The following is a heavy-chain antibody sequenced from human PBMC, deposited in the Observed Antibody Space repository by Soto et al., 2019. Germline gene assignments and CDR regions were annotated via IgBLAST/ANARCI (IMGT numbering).Heavy chain of an antibody. CDR2: INYRGTT. CDR1: GGSITNGDYY. V-gene: IGHV4-31*03. D-gene: IGHD2-2*01. CDR3: ARDAPGEAPY. J-gene: IGHJ4*02. Sequence: QVQLQESGPGLVRPSQTLSLTCTVSGGSITNGDYYWNWLRQHPGKGLEWIGYINYRGTTFYNPSLKSRVFISVETSKNQFSLNLSSVTAADTAVYCCARDAPGEAPYWGQGTLVTVSS.